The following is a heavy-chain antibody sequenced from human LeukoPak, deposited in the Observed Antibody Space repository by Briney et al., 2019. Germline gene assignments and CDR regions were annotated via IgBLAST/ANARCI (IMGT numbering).Heavy chain of an antibody. CDR3: AKDRPTYDFWSGYYCVLHYYGMDV. J-gene: IGHJ6*02. D-gene: IGHD3-3*01. V-gene: IGHV3-23*01. CDR1: GFTFSGYA. CDR2: ISVSGGGT. Sequence: GGSLRLSCAASGFTFSGYAMCWVRQAPGKGLEWVSAISVSGGGTYYADSVKGRFTISRDNSKHTLYLQMNSLRAEDTAVYYCAKDRPTYDFWSGYYCVLHYYGMDVWGQGTTVTVSS.